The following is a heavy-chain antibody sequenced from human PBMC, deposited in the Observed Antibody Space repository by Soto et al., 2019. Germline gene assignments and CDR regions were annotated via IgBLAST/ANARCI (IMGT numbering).Heavy chain of an antibody. CDR2: ISGFNGHT. V-gene: IGHV1-18*01. Sequence: QVQLVQSGTELKKPGASVKVSCKASGYTFTKYGINWVRQAPGQGLEWMGWISGFNGHTDYAPNFRGRVAMTTDPSTSTVYMELTTLRSADTAMYYCARLRGLVIPAASPDGYDIWGQGTMVTVSS. CDR3: ARLRGLVIPAASPDGYDI. CDR1: GYTFTKYG. D-gene: IGHD2-2*01. J-gene: IGHJ3*02.